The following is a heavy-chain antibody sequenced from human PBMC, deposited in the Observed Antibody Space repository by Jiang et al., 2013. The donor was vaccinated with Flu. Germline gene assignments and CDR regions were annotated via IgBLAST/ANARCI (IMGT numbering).Heavy chain of an antibody. CDR3: ASSQPQLWRLPPYYFDY. CDR2: IYHSGST. CDR1: GYSISSGYY. V-gene: IGHV4-38-2*02. Sequence: GSGLVKPSETLSLTCTVSGYSISSGYYWGWIRQPPGKGLEWIGSIYHSGSTYYNPSLKSRVTISVDTSKNQFSLKLSSVTAADTAVYYCASSQPQLWRLPPYYFDYWGQGTLVTVSS. D-gene: IGHD3-3*01. J-gene: IGHJ4*02.